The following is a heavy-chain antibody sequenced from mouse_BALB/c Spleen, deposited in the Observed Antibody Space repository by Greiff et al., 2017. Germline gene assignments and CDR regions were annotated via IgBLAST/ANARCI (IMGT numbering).Heavy chain of an antibody. Sequence: EVMLVESGGGLVKPGGSLKLSCAASGFTFSSYAMSWVRQSPEKRLEWVAEISSGGSYTYYPDTVTGRFTISRDNAKNTLYLEMSSLRSEDTAMYYCAITTATSYAMDYWGQGTSVTVSS. CDR3: AITTATSYAMDY. J-gene: IGHJ4*01. CDR2: ISSGGSYT. D-gene: IGHD1-2*01. V-gene: IGHV5-9-4*01. CDR1: GFTFSSYA.